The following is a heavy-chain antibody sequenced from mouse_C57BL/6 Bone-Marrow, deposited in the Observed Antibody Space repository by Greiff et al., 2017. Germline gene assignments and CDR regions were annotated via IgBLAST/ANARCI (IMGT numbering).Heavy chain of an antibody. D-gene: IGHD2-13*01. CDR3: ARRLDYAMDY. CDR1: GYTFTDYY. V-gene: IGHV1-19*01. J-gene: IGHJ4*01. Sequence: EVQRVESGPVLVKPGASVKMSCKASGYTFTDYYMNWVKQSHGKSLEWIGVINPYNGGTSYNQKFKGKATLTVDKSSSTAYMELNSLTSEDSAVYYCARRLDYAMDYWGQGTSVTVSS. CDR2: INPYNGGT.